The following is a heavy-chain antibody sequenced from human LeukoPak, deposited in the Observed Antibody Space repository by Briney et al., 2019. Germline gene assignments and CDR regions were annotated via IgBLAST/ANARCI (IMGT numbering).Heavy chain of an antibody. V-gene: IGHV4-39*02. CDR3: ARDHLQLVRRLGGTTEYSYYYYMDV. Sequence: SETLSLTCTVSGGSISSSSYYWGWIRQPPGKGLEWIGSIYYSGSTYYNPSLKSRVTISVDTSKNQFSLKLSSVTAADTAVYFCARDHLQLVRRLGGTTEYSYYYYMDVWGEGTTVTVSS. CDR1: GGSISSSSYY. J-gene: IGHJ6*03. D-gene: IGHD6-13*01. CDR2: IYYSGST.